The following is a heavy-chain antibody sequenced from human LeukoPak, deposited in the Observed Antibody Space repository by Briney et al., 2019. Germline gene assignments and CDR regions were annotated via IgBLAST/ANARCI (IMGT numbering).Heavy chain of an antibody. CDR2: MNPKSVNT. CDR3: ARAVTIFVNHASGSGAYHYYMDV. CDR1: EYTLTSYD. J-gene: IGHJ6*03. V-gene: IGHV1-8*01. Sequence: ASVKVSCKASEYTLTSYDINWVRQATGQGLEWMGWMNPKSVNTGYAQKFQGRVTMTRDTSTNTAYMDLTSLSSDDTAVYYCARAVTIFVNHASGSGAYHYYMDVWGKGTTVTISS. D-gene: IGHD3-10*01.